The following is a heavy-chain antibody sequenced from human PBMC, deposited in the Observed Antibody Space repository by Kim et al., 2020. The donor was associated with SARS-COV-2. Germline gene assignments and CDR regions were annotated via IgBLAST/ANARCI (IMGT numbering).Heavy chain of an antibody. D-gene: IGHD6-19*01. Sequence: KYSQKFQGRVTITRDTSASTAYMELSSLRSEDTAVYYCAREEAVASLGDYWGQGTLVTVSS. J-gene: IGHJ4*02. CDR3: AREEAVASLGDY. V-gene: IGHV1-3*01.